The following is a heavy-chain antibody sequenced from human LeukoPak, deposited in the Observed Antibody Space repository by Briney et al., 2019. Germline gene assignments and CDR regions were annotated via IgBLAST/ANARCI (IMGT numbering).Heavy chain of an antibody. J-gene: IGHJ4*02. V-gene: IGHV3-23*01. D-gene: IGHD3-3*01. CDR1: GFTFSSYA. CDR3: AKRADFWSGYYPFDY. CDR2: ISVSGGST. Sequence: GSLRLSCAAPGFTFSSYAMSWVRQAPGKGLGWVSAISVSGGSTYYPDSVKGRFTISRDNSKNTMYLQMNSLRAEDTAVYYCAKRADFWSGYYPFDYWGQGTLVTVSS.